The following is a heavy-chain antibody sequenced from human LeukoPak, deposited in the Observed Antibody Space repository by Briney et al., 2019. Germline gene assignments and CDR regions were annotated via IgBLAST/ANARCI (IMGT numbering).Heavy chain of an antibody. D-gene: IGHD3-22*01. CDR2: MNPNSGNT. J-gene: IGHJ3*02. CDR3: AGATYRDDSSGYYAFDI. Sequence: ASVKVSCKASGYTFTSYDINWVRQATGQGLEWMGWMNPNSGNTGYAQKFQGRVTITRNTSISTAYMELSSLRSEDTAVYYCAGATYRDDSSGYYAFDIWGQGTMVTVSS. V-gene: IGHV1-8*03. CDR1: GYTFTSYD.